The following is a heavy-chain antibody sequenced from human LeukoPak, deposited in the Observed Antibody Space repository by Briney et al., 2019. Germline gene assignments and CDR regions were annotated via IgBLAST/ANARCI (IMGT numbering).Heavy chain of an antibody. J-gene: IGHJ4*02. V-gene: IGHV3-23*01. CDR3: AKDRGGVVPAARFDY. Sequence: PGGSLRLSCAASGFTFSNYAMSWARQAPGKGLEWVSGMSGSGGSTYYADSVKGRFTISRDNSKNTLYLQMNRLRAEDTAVYYCAKDRGGVVPAARFDYWGQGTLVTVSS. D-gene: IGHD2-2*01. CDR1: GFTFSNYA. CDR2: MSGSGGST.